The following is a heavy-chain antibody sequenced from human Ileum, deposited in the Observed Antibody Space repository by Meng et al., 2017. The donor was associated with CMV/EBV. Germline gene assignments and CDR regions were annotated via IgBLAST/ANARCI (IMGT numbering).Heavy chain of an antibody. CDR1: GFTFSDYY. J-gene: IGHJ3*02. D-gene: IGHD2-2*01. V-gene: IGHV3-11*01. CDR3: ARTLCCSSSSSPYAFDI. Sequence: GESLKISCAASGFTFSDYYMSSIRQAPGKGLEWVSYVSSAERTKHYADSVNGRFTISRDNAKNSLFLQMNSLRAEDTAVYYCARTLCCSSSSSPYAFDIWGQGTVVTVSS. CDR2: VSSAERTK.